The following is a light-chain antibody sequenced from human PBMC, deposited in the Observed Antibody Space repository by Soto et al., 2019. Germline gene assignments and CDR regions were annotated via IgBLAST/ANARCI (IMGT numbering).Light chain of an antibody. J-gene: IGKJ4*01. CDR2: ATS. CDR3: QQYGSAPLT. CDR1: QYVSTTF. Sequence: EIVLTQSPGTLSLSPGERATLSCRASQYVSTTFFAWYQQKPGQAPRLLIYATSNRATGIPDRFSGSGSGPDFTLTISRPEPEDFAVYYCQQYGSAPLTFGGGTRMEIK. V-gene: IGKV3-20*01.